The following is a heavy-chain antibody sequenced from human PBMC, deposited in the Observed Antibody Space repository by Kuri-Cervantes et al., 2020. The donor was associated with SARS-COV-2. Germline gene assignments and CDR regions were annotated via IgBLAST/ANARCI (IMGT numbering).Heavy chain of an antibody. V-gene: IGHV4-61*01. CDR1: GYSISSGYY. Sequence: SDTLSLTGRVSGYSISSGYYWGWIRQPPGKGLEWIGYIYYSGSTNYNPPLKSRVTISVDTSKNQFSLKLSSVTAADTAVYYCAAIVVNSSGDGSFDYWGQGTLVTVSS. CDR3: AAIVVNSSGDGSFDY. CDR2: IYYSGST. D-gene: IGHD6-19*01. J-gene: IGHJ4*02.